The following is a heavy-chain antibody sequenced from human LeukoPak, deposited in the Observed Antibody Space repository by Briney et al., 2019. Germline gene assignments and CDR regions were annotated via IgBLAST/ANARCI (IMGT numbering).Heavy chain of an antibody. Sequence: GGSLRLSCAASGFTFSSYSMNWVRQAPGEGLEWVSSITSSSSYICYADSVMGRFTISRDNAKNSLYLQMNSQRAEDTAVYYCARGRDGYSFGFDYWGQGTLVTVSS. CDR3: ARGRDGYSFGFDY. J-gene: IGHJ4*02. V-gene: IGHV3-21*01. CDR2: ITSSSSYI. CDR1: GFTFSSYS. D-gene: IGHD5-24*01.